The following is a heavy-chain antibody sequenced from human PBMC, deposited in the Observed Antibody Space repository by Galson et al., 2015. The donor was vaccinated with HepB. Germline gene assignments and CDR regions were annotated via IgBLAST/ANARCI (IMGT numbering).Heavy chain of an antibody. CDR3: AKARLLLWFGELSDY. Sequence: SLRLSCAASGFTFSSYAMSWVRQAPGKGLEWVSAISGSGGSTYYADSVKGRFTISRDNSKNTLYLQMNSLRAEDTAVYYCAKARLLLWFGELSDYWGQGTLVTVSS. D-gene: IGHD3-10*01. CDR2: ISGSGGST. CDR1: GFTFSSYA. J-gene: IGHJ4*02. V-gene: IGHV3-23*01.